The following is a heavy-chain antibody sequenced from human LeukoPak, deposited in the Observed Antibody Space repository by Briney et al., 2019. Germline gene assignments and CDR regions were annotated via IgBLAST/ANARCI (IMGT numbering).Heavy chain of an antibody. J-gene: IGHJ4*02. Sequence: GGSLRLSCEASGFIFSRDSMNWVRQAPGKGLEWISYISHDSGVRYYADSVRGRFTISRDNAKNSLHLQMHSLRAEDTAVYYCVRDNPRCCGVIPANIDDYWGQGTLVTVSS. CDR3: VRDNPRCCGVIPANIDDY. V-gene: IGHV3-48*01. CDR1: GFIFSRDS. D-gene: IGHD2-15*01. CDR2: ISHDSGVR.